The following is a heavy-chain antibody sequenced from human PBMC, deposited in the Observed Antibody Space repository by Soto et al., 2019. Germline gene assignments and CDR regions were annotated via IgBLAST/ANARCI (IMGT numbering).Heavy chain of an antibody. Sequence: SVKVSCKASVCTFSSYAISWVRQAPGQGLEWMGGIIPICGTTNYAQKFQGRVTITRDTSTSTVYMELSSLRSEDTAVYYCARDAPPMNYYDSSGFDPWGQGTLVTVSS. CDR2: IIPICGTT. V-gene: IGHV1-69*05. D-gene: IGHD3-22*01. J-gene: IGHJ5*02. CDR1: VCTFSSYA. CDR3: ARDAPPMNYYDSSGFDP.